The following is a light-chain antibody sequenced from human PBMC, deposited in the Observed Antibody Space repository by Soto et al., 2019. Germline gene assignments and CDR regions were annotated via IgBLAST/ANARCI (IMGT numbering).Light chain of an antibody. Sequence: EIVLTQSPATLSLSPGERATLSCRASQSVSIYLAWYQQKPGQAPRLLIYDASNRATGIPARFSGSGSGTDFTLTISRLEPEDFAVYYCQQRSNWPPIFTFGPGTKVDFK. CDR1: QSVSIY. J-gene: IGKJ3*01. CDR3: QQRSNWPPIFT. V-gene: IGKV3-11*01. CDR2: DAS.